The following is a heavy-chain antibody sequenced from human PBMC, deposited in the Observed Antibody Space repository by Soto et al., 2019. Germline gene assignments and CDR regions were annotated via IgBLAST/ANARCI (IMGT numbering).Heavy chain of an antibody. J-gene: IGHJ4*02. CDR3: AKSLKIFGLATTRSGPLDS. Sequence: EVHLMESGGGWVQPGRSLRLSCAASGFTFDNYAMHWVRQAPGKGLEWVSGISWNSGNIGYADSVKGRFNIARDNAKTSLYLEMNSLRAEDTALYYCAKSLKIFGLATTRSGPLDSWGQGALVTVSS. D-gene: IGHD3-3*01. CDR2: ISWNSGNI. V-gene: IGHV3-9*01. CDR1: GFTFDNYA.